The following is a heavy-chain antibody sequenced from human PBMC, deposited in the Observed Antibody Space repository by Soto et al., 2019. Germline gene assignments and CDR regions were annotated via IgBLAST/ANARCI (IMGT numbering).Heavy chain of an antibody. J-gene: IGHJ4*02. V-gene: IGHV3-9*01. CDR1: GFAFDDYA. CDR2: MSWNPISI. CDR3: VKGQIRGNSGWGREFDH. Sequence: EVQLVESGGGLVQPGRSLRLSCAASGFAFDDYAMHWVRQTPGKGLEWVSGMSWNPISIGYAGSVKGRFTISRDNAKKSLYLQMGSLRIEDTALYYCVKGQIRGNSGWGREFDHWGQGVLVTVSS. D-gene: IGHD6-19*01.